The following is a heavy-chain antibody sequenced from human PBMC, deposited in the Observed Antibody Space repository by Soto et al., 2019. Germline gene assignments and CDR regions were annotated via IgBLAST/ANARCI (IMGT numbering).Heavy chain of an antibody. Sequence: GGSLRLSCAASGFTFSSYWMSWVRQAPGKGLEWVANIKQDGSEKYYVDSVKGRFTISRDNAKNSLYLQMNSLRAEDTAVYYCARVVVAATLGAFDIWGQGTMVTVSS. V-gene: IGHV3-7*01. CDR2: IKQDGSEK. CDR1: GFTFSSYW. J-gene: IGHJ3*02. CDR3: ARVVVAATLGAFDI. D-gene: IGHD2-15*01.